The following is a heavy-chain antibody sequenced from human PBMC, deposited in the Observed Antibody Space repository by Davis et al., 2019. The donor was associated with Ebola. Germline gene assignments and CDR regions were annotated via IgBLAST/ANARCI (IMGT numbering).Heavy chain of an antibody. J-gene: IGHJ2*01. CDR2: IKEDGSEK. CDR3: ARKGSYWFFDL. CDR1: GITLSSHG. Sequence: GGSLRLSCAASGITLSSHGMHWVRQAPGKGLEWLANIKEDGSEKYYVDSVKGRFTISRDDPKKSLYLQMNSLRAEDTALYYCARKGSYWFFDLWGRGTLVTVSS. V-gene: IGHV3-7*03.